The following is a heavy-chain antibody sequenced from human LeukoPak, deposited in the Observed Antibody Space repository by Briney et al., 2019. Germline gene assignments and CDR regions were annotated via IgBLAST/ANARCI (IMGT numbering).Heavy chain of an antibody. D-gene: IGHD2-2*01. CDR3: ARLGYCSSTSCPIRY. CDR1: GFTSSSYS. V-gene: IGHV3-21*01. Sequence: PGGSLRLSCAASGFTSSSYSMNWVRQAPGKGLEWVSSVSSSSSYIYYADSVKGRFTISRDNAKNSLYLQMTSLRAEDTAVYYCARLGYCSSTSCPIRYWGQGTLVTVSS. CDR2: VSSSSSYI. J-gene: IGHJ4*02.